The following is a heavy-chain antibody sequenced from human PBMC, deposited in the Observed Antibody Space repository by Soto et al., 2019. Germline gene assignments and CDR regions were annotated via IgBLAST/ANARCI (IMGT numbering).Heavy chain of an antibody. CDR1: GDSISIGGFY. CDR2: IYSTGRT. V-gene: IGHV4-31*03. CDR3: ARGIRN. J-gene: IGHJ6*02. Sequence: QVQLQESGPGLVKPLQTRSLTCTVSGDSISIGGFYWSWIRQRPGKGLEWIGYIYSTGRTYYNPSLKSRISISLDTSKNQFSLRLSSVTVADTAVYYCARGIRNWGQGTTVTVSS.